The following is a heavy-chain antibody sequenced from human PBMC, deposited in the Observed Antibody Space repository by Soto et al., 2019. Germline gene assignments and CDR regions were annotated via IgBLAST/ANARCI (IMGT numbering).Heavy chain of an antibody. J-gene: IGHJ4*02. D-gene: IGHD1-1*01. CDR1: GFTVSGYG. CDR2: IWYDGSKE. V-gene: IGHV3-33*01. CDR3: ARDRNNHFDY. Sequence: GGSLRLSCAASGFTVSGYGMHWVRQAPGKGLEWVAVIWYDGSKEYYADSVKGRFTISRDSSKNTLYLQMNSLRDEDTAVYYCARDRNNHFDYWGQGTPVTVSS.